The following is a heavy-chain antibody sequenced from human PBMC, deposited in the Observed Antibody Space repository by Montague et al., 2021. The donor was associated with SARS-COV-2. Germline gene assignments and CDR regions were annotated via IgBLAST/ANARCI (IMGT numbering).Heavy chain of an antibody. CDR2: IFGSAAGT. D-gene: IGHD6-19*01. CDR1: GFAFNNFA. CDR3: AKQPGAGAVVYWYFDL. V-gene: IGHV3-23*01. Sequence: SLRLSCAASGFAFNNFAMTWVRQAPGKGLEWVSSIFGSAAGTYYADSVKGRFIISRDNSKNTLYLQMNSLKGEDTAKYYCAKQPGAGAVVYWYFDLWGRGTVVSVSA. J-gene: IGHJ2*01.